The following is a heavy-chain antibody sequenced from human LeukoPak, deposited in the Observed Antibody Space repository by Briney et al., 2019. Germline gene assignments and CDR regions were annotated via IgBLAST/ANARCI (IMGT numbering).Heavy chain of an antibody. J-gene: IGHJ4*02. V-gene: IGHV3-74*01. CDR3: ARDYYGSGIDY. CDR2: INSDGSST. CDR1: GFTFSSYW. Sequence: PGGSLRLPCAASGFTFSSYWMHWVRQAPGKGLVWVSRINSDGSSTSYADSVKGRFTISRDNAKNTLYLQMNSLRAEDTAVYYCARDYYGSGIDYWGQGTLVTVSS. D-gene: IGHD3-10*01.